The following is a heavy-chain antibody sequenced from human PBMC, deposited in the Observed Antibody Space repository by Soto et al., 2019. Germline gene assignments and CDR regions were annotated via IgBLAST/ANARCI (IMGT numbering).Heavy chain of an antibody. CDR3: ARAPQDTIFGVVSPHAFDI. V-gene: IGHV1-8*01. Sequence: QVQLVQSGAEVKKPGASVKVSCKASGYTFTSDDINWVRQATGQGLEWMGWMNPNSGNTGYAQKFQGSVTMTRNTSISTAYMELSSLRSEDTAVYYCARAPQDTIFGVVSPHAFDIWGQGTMVTVSS. J-gene: IGHJ3*02. CDR2: MNPNSGNT. CDR1: GYTFTSDD. D-gene: IGHD3-3*01.